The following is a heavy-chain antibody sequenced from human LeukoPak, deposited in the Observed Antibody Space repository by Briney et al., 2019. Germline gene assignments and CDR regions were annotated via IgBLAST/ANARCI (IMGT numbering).Heavy chain of an antibody. Sequence: GESLKISCKGSGYSFNKYWIGWVRQMPGKGLEWMGIIYPDDSDTRYSPSLQGQVTISAVKAITTADIHLTRLKASDTAMYYCAKAGYSDGWYTGRGDRRFAPWGQGTLVTVSS. CDR3: AKAGYSDGWYTGRGDRRFAP. D-gene: IGHD6-19*01. CDR1: GYSFNKYW. CDR2: IYPDDSDT. V-gene: IGHV5-51*01. J-gene: IGHJ5*02.